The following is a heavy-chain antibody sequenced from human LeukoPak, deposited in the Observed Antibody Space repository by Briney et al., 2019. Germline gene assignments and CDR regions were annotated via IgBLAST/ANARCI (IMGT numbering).Heavy chain of an antibody. Sequence: SETLSLTCAVYGGSFSGYYWSWIRQPPGKGLEWIGYIYYSGSTNYNPSLKSRVTISVDTSKNQFSLKLSSVTAADTAVYYCARKYARGIVLMVYTYWYFDLWGRGTLVTVS. D-gene: IGHD2-8*01. CDR1: GGSFSGYY. CDR2: IYYSGST. CDR3: ARKYARGIVLMVYTYWYFDL. J-gene: IGHJ2*01. V-gene: IGHV4-34*01.